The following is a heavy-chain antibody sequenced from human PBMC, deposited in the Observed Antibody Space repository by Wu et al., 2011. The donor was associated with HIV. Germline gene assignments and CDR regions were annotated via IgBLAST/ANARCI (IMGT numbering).Heavy chain of an antibody. CDR2: IDASSTYI. J-gene: IGHJ4*02. Sequence: VQLVESGGGLVKPGGSLRLSCVGSGFTFRHYTMHWVRQAPGKGLDWVSSIDASSTYIYYADSLQGRFTISRDNAKSSLFLQMNSLTVDDTGVYYCARDPVGDYFDSWGQGTLVAVSS. CDR3: ARDPVGDYFDS. CDR1: GFTFRHYT. V-gene: IGHV3-21*01. D-gene: IGHD4-17*01.